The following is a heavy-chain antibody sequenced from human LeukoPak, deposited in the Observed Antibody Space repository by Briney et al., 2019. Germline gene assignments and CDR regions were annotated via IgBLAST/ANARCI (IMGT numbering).Heavy chain of an antibody. J-gene: IGHJ6*04. CDR3: AKDSIRSLDV. CDR1: GFTFSKYA. V-gene: IGHV3-23*01. D-gene: IGHD3-9*01. Sequence: GGSLRLSCAASGFTFSKYAMTWVRQAPGKGLEWVSAISGSGGSTYYADSVKGRFTISRDNSKNTLYLQMNSLRAEDTAVYYCAKDSIRSLDVWGKGTTVTVSS. CDR2: ISGSGGST.